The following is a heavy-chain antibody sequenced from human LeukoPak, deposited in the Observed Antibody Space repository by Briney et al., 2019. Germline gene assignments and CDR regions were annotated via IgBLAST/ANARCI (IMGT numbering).Heavy chain of an antibody. Sequence: ASVKVSCKASGYTFTTYAIHWVRQAPGQRLEWLGWINTGNGDTRYSQTFQGRVTITRDTSASTAYMELSSLRPEDTAMYYCARDMGSGSLHYWGQGTLVTVTS. V-gene: IGHV1-3*04. CDR1: GYTFTTYA. CDR3: ARDMGSGSLHY. D-gene: IGHD1-26*01. J-gene: IGHJ4*02. CDR2: INTGNGDT.